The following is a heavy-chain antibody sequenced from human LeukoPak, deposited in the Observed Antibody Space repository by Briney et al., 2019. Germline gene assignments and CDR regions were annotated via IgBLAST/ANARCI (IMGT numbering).Heavy chain of an antibody. CDR2: IYTSGST. CDR1: GGSISSSSYY. J-gene: IGHJ4*02. D-gene: IGHD1-26*01. Sequence: SETLSLTCTVSGGSISSSSYYWGWIRQPAGKGLEWIGRIYTSGSTNYNPSLKSRVTISVHKSKNQFSLKLSSVTAADTAVYYCARRVGATTGVDYWGQGTLVTVSS. V-gene: IGHV4-61*02. CDR3: ARRVGATTGVDY.